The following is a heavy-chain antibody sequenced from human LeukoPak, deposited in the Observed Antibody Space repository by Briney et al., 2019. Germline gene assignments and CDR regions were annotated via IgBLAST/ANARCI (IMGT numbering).Heavy chain of an antibody. CDR1: RYSFTSYW. Sequence: GESLKISCKGSRYSFTSYWIGWVRQMPGKGLEWMGIIYPGDSDTRYSPSFQGQVTISADKSISTAYLQWSSLKASDTAMYYCARTLREYYYDSSGYFYYFDYWGQGTLVTVSS. CDR3: ARTLREYYYDSSGYFYYFDY. J-gene: IGHJ4*02. D-gene: IGHD3-22*01. CDR2: IYPGDSDT. V-gene: IGHV5-51*01.